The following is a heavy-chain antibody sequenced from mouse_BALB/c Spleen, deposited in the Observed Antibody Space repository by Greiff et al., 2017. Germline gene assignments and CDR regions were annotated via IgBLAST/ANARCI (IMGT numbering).Heavy chain of an antibody. J-gene: IGHJ4*01. Sequence: EVQVVESGGGLVKPGGSLKLSCAASGFTFSDYYMYWVRQTPEKRLEWVATISDGGSYTYYPDSVKGRFTISRDNAKNNLYLQMSSLKSEDTAMYYCSRRGYGSSYAMDNWGQGTSVTVSS. CDR1: GFTFSDYY. V-gene: IGHV5-4*02. CDR2: ISDGGSYT. D-gene: IGHD1-1*01. CDR3: SRRGYGSSYAMDN.